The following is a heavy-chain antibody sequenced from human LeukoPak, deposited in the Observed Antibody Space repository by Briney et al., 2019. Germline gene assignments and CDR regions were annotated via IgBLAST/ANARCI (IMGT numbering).Heavy chain of an antibody. Sequence: GGSLRLSCAASGLTVSSYSMNWVRQAPGKGLEWVSSFGTRSTSVYHAGSMKGRFAISRDNAKNSLYLQMNSLRAEDTALYYCAREVSEGFDFWGQGTLVTVSS. D-gene: IGHD3-22*01. CDR3: AREVSEGFDF. CDR1: GLTVSSYS. CDR2: FGTRSTSV. V-gene: IGHV3-21*01. J-gene: IGHJ4*02.